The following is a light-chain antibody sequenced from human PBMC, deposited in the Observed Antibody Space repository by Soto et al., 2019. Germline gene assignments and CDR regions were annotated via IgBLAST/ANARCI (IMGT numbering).Light chain of an antibody. CDR1: HTISSC. J-gene: IGKJ1*01. CDR3: QHYNSYSEA. CDR2: KAS. V-gene: IGKV1-5*03. Sequence: DIQMTQSPSTLSGSVGDRVTITCRASHTISSCFAWYQQKPGKAPKLLIYKASTLKSGVPSRFSGSGSRTEFTLTISSLQPDDFATYYCQHYNSYSEAFGQGTKVDIK.